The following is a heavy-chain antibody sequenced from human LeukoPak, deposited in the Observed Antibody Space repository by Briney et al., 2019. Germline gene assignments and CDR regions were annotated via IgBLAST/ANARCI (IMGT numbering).Heavy chain of an antibody. J-gene: IGHJ5*02. CDR1: GFTFSSYW. CDR2: INSDGINT. Sequence: GGSLRLSCAASGFTFSSYWMHWVRQAPGKGLVWVSRINSDGINTSYADSVKGRFTISRDNAKNTLNLQMNSLRAEDTAVYYCARDLGQYYDTIDNWFDPWGQGTLVTVSS. CDR3: ARDLGQYYDTIDNWFDP. D-gene: IGHD3-22*01. V-gene: IGHV3-74*01.